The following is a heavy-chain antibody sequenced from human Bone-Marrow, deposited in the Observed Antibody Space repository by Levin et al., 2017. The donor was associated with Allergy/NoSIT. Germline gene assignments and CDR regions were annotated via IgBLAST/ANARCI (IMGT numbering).Heavy chain of an antibody. CDR3: ARGGGYGDPGYFDL. V-gene: IGHV1-69*13. Sequence: ASVKVSCKASGGTFSSYAISWVRQAPGQGLEWMGGIIPIFGTANYAQKFQGRVTITADESTSTAYMELSSLRSEDTAVYYCARGGGYGDPGYFDLWGRGTLVTVSS. J-gene: IGHJ2*01. D-gene: IGHD4-17*01. CDR1: GGTFSSYA. CDR2: IIPIFGTA.